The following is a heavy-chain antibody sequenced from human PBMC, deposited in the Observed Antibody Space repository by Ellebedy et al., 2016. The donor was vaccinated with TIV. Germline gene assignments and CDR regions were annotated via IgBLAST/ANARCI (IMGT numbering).Heavy chain of an antibody. D-gene: IGHD2-21*02. V-gene: IGHV3-33*08. Sequence: GESLKISCVVSGFTFSNYGMHWVRQAPGKGLQWVAVIWNDGSQKYYGDSVKGRFTIYRDNAKNTVYLQMNSLKAEDTAVYYCARVKSIRDLDALDMWGQGTVVTVSS. CDR3: ARVKSIRDLDALDM. CDR2: IWNDGSQK. CDR1: GFTFSNYG. J-gene: IGHJ3*02.